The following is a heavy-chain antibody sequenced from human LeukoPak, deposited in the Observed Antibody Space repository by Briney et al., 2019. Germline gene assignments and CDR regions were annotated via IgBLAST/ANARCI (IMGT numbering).Heavy chain of an antibody. J-gene: IGHJ4*02. Sequence: SETLSLTCTVSGGSISSSSYYWGWIRQPPGKGLEWIGSVYYTGASYYNPSLKSRVTISIDTSKNQFSLKLSSATAADTAVYYCARQRGSYEDYWGQGTLVTVSS. V-gene: IGHV4-39*01. CDR2: VYYTGAS. CDR1: GGSISSSSYY. D-gene: IGHD1-26*01. CDR3: ARQRGSYEDY.